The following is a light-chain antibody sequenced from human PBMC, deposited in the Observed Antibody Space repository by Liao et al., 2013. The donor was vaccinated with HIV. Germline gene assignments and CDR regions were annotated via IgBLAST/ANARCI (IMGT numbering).Light chain of an antibody. CDR1: NIGSKS. CDR3: QAWDSSTAV. J-gene: IGLJ2*01. CDR2: QDS. V-gene: IGLV3-21*01. Sequence: SYVLTQPPSVSVAPGQTARISCGGNNIGSKSVHWYQQKAGQAPDLVIYQDSKRPSGIPERFSGSNSGNTATLTISGTQAMDEADYYCQAWDSSTAVFGGGTKLTVL.